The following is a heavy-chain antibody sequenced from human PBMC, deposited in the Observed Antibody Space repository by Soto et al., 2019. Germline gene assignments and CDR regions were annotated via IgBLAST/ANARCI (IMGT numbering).Heavy chain of an antibody. J-gene: IGHJ3*02. D-gene: IGHD6-19*01. CDR2: SSSSSNYI. Sequence: PGGSLRLSCAASGFTFSSYSMNWVRQAPGKGLEWVSFSSSSSNYIYYADSVKGRFTISRDNAKNSLYLQMNTLGADDTAVYYCARDGHSSGWNPDAFDIWGQGTVVTVSS. V-gene: IGHV3-21*01. CDR3: ARDGHSSGWNPDAFDI. CDR1: GFTFSSYS.